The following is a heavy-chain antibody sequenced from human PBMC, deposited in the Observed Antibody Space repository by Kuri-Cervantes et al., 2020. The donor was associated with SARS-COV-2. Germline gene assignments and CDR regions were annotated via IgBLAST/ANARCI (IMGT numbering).Heavy chain of an antibody. CDR3: ARGRHTNTGRPGYFDS. D-gene: IGHD2-8*01. V-gene: IGHV4-34*01. J-gene: IGHJ4*02. Sequence: SETLSLTCAVYGASFIGHYWSWIRQPPGKGLEGRGEINHVGSTKYNPSLKSRVIVSVDTSKNHFSLNLTSVNAADTAVYYCARGRHTNTGRPGYFDSWGQGTQVTVSS. CDR2: INHVGST. CDR1: GASFIGHY.